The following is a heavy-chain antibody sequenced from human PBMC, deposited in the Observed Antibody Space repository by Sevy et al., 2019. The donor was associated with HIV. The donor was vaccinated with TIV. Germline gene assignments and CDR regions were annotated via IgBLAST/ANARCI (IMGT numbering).Heavy chain of an antibody. V-gene: IGHV4-59*08. CDR3: AGENAWGRGYS. CDR2: IYYNGHI. J-gene: IGHJ4*02. Sequence: SETLSLTCTVSVGSITSLYWNWIRQPPGKGLEWIANIYYNGHINYNPSLKSRVTLSLDTSKNQFSLRLSSVTAADTPMYYCAGENAWGRGYSWGQGTLVTVSS. D-gene: IGHD1-26*01. CDR1: VGSITSLY.